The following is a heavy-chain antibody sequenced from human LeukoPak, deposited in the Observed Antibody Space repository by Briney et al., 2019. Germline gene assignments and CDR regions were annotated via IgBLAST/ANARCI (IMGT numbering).Heavy chain of an antibody. D-gene: IGHD3-16*01. CDR1: GASISANNYY. Sequence: SETLSLTCNVSGASISANNYYWTWIRQPAGKGLEWIGRINNDGITNYSPSLKSRVTIAVDKSRNQFSLKLTSVTAADTAVYYCARFAFSSVRLDYWGSGALVIVSS. J-gene: IGHJ4*02. V-gene: IGHV4-61*02. CDR3: ARFAFSSVRLDY. CDR2: INNDGIT.